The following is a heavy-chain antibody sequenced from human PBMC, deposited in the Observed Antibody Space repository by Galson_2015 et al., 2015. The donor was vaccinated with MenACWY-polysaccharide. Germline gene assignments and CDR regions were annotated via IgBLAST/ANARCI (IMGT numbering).Heavy chain of an antibody. J-gene: IGHJ4*02. CDR1: GFTFSSYG. Sequence: SLRLSCAASGFTFSSYGMHWVRQAPGKGLEWVAFIRSDGTNKYYVDSVKGRFTISRDNSKNTLYLQMNSLRAEDTALYCCARDSSSLDYWGQGTLVTVSS. CDR3: ARDSSSLDY. V-gene: IGHV3-30*02. CDR2: IRSDGTNK. D-gene: IGHD6-13*01.